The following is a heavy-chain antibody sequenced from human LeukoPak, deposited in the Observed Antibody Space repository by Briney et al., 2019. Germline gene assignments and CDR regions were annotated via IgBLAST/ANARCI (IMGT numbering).Heavy chain of an antibody. J-gene: IGHJ4*02. D-gene: IGHD5-12*01. CDR1: GGSISSGSYY. V-gene: IGHV4-61*02. CDR2: INTSGST. CDR3: ARHVSGVATSYPFDY. Sequence: SETLSLTCTVSGGSISSGSYYWSWIRQPAGKGPEWIGRINTSGSTNYNPSLNSRVTISMDTSKNQFSLKLSSVTAADTAVYYCARHVSGVATSYPFDYWGQGTLVTVSS.